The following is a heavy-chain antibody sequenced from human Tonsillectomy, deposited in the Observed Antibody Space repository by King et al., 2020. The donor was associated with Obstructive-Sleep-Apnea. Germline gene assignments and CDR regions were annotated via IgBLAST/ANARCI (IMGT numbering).Heavy chain of an antibody. D-gene: IGHD3-10*01. CDR3: ASQKPRYGSGSYYVGDYYYYGMDV. CDR2: ISGIGGST. Sequence: VQLVESGGGLVQPGGSLRLSCAASGFTFSIYAMSWVRQAPGKGLEWVPAISGIGGSTYYADSVKGRFTISRDNSKNTLSLQMNSLRAEDTAVYYCASQKPRYGSGSYYVGDYYYYGMDVWGQGTTVTVSS. CDR1: GFTFSIYA. J-gene: IGHJ6*02. V-gene: IGHV3-23*04.